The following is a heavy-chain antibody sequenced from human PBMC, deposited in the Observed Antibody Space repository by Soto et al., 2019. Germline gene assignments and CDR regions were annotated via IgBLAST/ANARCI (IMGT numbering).Heavy chain of an antibody. Sequence: GGSLRLSCAASGFTFSSYDMHWVRQATGKGLEWVSAIGTAGDTYYPGSVKGGFTISRENAKNALYLQMNSLRAEDTAVDYCARGYYGSGSYYKGVAWFDPWGQGTLVTVSS. J-gene: IGHJ5*02. D-gene: IGHD3-10*01. V-gene: IGHV3-13*01. CDR1: GFTFSSYD. CDR3: ARGYYGSGSYYKGVAWFDP. CDR2: IGTAGDT.